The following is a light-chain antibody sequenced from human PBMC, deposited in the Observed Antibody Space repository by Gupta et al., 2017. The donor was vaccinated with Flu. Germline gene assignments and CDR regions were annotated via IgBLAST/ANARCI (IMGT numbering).Light chain of an antibody. Sequence: PSSLSASVGDRVTIACRASQGIRNYLAWYQQKPGKVPKLLMFGASTLQSGAPSRFTGSGSGTDFTLTISSLQPEDVATYYCQKDDSAPYTFGQGTKVEIK. V-gene: IGKV1-27*01. CDR2: GAS. J-gene: IGKJ2*01. CDR3: QKDDSAPYT. CDR1: QGIRNY.